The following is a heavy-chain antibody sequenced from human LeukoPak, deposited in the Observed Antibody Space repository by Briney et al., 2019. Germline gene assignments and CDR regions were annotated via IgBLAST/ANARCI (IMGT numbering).Heavy chain of an antibody. D-gene: IGHD1-26*01. Sequence: GSLRLSCAASGFTFSSYWMSWVRQPPGQGLEWIGEISHTGGTNYNQSLTSRVTISVDTSKNQFSLKLSSMTAADTAVYYCARDRGSYSSLWGQGTLVTVSS. J-gene: IGHJ4*02. CDR2: ISHTGGT. CDR3: ARDRGSYSSL. CDR1: GFTFSSYW. V-gene: IGHV4-34*01.